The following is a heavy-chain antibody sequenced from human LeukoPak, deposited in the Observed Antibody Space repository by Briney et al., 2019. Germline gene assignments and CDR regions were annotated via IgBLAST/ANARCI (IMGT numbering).Heavy chain of an antibody. V-gene: IGHV1-69*05. CDR2: IIPIFGTA. Sequence: GSSVKVSCKASGGTFSGCAISWVRQAPGQGLEWMGGIIPIFGTANYAQKFQGRVTITTDESTSTAYMELSSLRSEDTAVYYCARGSTGNHSPPHFDYWGQGTLVTVSS. CDR1: GGTFSGCA. J-gene: IGHJ4*02. D-gene: IGHD3-10*01. CDR3: ARGSTGNHSPPHFDY.